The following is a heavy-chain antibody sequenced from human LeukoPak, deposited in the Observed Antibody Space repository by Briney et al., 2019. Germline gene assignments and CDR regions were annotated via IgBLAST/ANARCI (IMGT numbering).Heavy chain of an antibody. Sequence: GGSLRLSCAASGLTVSSNYMSWVRQAPGKGLEWVSVIYSGGSTYYADSVKGRFIISRDNSKNTLYLQMNSPRVEDTAVYYCARRPDYGGTPTFDYWGQGTLVTVSS. V-gene: IGHV3-66*01. CDR2: IYSGGST. CDR3: ARRPDYGGTPTFDY. CDR1: GLTVSSNY. J-gene: IGHJ4*02. D-gene: IGHD4-23*01.